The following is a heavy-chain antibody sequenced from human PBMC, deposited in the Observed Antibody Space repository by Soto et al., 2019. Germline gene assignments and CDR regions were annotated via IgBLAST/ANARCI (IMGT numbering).Heavy chain of an antibody. V-gene: IGHV1-2*04. CDR3: ARSRIAAAGKGDYYGMGV. CDR2: INPNSGGT. CDR1: GYTFTGYY. D-gene: IGHD6-13*01. J-gene: IGHJ6*02. Sequence: ASVKVSCKASGYTFTGYYMHWVRQAPGQGLEWMGWINPNSGGTNYAQKFQGWVTMTRDTSISTAYMELSRLRSDDTAVYYCARSRIAAAGKGDYYGMGVWGQGTTVTVSS.